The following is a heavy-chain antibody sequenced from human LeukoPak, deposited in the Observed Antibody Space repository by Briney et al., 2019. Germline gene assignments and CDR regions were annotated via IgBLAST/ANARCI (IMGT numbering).Heavy chain of an antibody. J-gene: IGHJ5*02. CDR1: GGSFSGYY. D-gene: IGHD3-10*01. CDR3: ARRITMVRGVIITPTNWFDP. V-gene: IGHV4-34*01. CDR2: IYYSGST. Sequence: SETLSLTCAVYGGSFSGYYWSWIRQPPGKGLEWIGSIYYSGSTYYNPSLKSRVTISVDTSKNQFSLKLSSVTAADTAVYYCARRITMVRGVIITPTNWFDPWGQGTLVTVSS.